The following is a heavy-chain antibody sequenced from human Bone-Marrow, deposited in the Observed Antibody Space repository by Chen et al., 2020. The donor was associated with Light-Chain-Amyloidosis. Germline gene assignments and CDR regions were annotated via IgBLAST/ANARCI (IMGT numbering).Heavy chain of an antibody. Sequence: EVKKPGESLKISCKGSGYTFPNYLIGWVRQMPGKGLEWMGVIYPDDSDARYSPSFEGQVTISADKSITTAYLQWRSLKASDTAMYYCARRRDGYNFDYWGQGTLVTVSS. J-gene: IGHJ4*02. CDR3: ARRRDGYNFDY. CDR1: GYTFPNYL. D-gene: IGHD5-12*01. CDR2: IYPDDSDA. V-gene: IGHV5-51*01.